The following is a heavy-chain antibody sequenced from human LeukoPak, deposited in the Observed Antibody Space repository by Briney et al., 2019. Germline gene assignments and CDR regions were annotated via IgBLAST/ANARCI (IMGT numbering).Heavy chain of an antibody. J-gene: IGHJ4*02. CDR1: RFTFSNAW. D-gene: IGHD1-26*01. Sequence: GGSLRLSCAASRFTFSNAWMSWVRQAPGKGLEWVGRIKSKTDGGTTDYAAPVKGRFTISRDDSKNTLYLHMNSLKTEDTAVYYCTTEGVGATWKYYFDYWGQGTLVTVSS. CDR2: IKSKTDGGTT. CDR3: TTEGVGATWKYYFDY. V-gene: IGHV3-15*01.